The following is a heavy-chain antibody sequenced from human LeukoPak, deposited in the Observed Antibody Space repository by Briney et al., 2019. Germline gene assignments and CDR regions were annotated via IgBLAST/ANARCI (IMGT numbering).Heavy chain of an antibody. CDR3: ARDLLDSSGYYYGTVFEYFQH. D-gene: IGHD3-22*01. CDR1: GYTFTGYY. Sequence: ASVKVSCKASGYTFTGYYMHWVRQAPGQGLEWMGRINPNSGGRRYAQQFHGRVTMTRDTSISKAYMEPSRLRSDDTAVYYSARDLLDSSGYYYGTVFEYFQHWGQGTLVTVSS. J-gene: IGHJ1*01. V-gene: IGHV1-2*06. CDR2: INPNSGGR.